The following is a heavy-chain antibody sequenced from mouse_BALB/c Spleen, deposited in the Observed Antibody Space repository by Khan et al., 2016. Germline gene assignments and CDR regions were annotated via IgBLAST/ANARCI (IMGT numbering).Heavy chain of an antibody. CDR1: GYTFTNYG. J-gene: IGHJ1*01. CDR2: INTYSGES. V-gene: IGHV9-3-1*01. D-gene: IGHD1-1*01. CDR3: ARYRYYYGSSRYCDV. Sequence: QIQLVQSGPELKKPGKTVKISCKASGYTFTNYGMNWVKQAPGKGLKWMGWINTYSGESTYADDFKGRFAFSLETSATTAYLQINNLKNEDTATYFCARYRYYYGSSRYCDVWGAGTTVTVSS.